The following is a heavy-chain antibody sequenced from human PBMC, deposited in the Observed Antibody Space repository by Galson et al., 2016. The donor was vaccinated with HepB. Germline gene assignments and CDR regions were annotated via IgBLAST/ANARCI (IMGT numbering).Heavy chain of an antibody. CDR2: IDGRSDVI. J-gene: IGHJ6*02. CDR3: VRGNYGFDV. V-gene: IGHV3-11*01. Sequence: SLRLSCAVSGFPFSAYVMAWIRQTPERGLECISYIDGRSDVIHHSDSVEGRFTISRDNAQSLLYLQMNNLRADDTALYYCVRGNYGFDVWGPGATVTVSS. CDR1: GFPFSAYV.